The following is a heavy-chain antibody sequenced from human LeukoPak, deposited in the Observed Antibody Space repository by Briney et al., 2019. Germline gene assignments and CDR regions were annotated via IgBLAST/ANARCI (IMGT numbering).Heavy chain of an antibody. Sequence: GGSLRLSCAASGFTFSSYAMSWVRQAPGKGLEWVSAISGSGGSTYYADSVKGRFTISRDNSKNTLYLQMNSLRAEDTAVYYCARAKSRLGYCSGGSCYSGHAFDIWGQGTMVTVSS. D-gene: IGHD2-15*01. CDR1: GFTFSSYA. V-gene: IGHV3-23*01. CDR2: ISGSGGST. CDR3: ARAKSRLGYCSGGSCYSGHAFDI. J-gene: IGHJ3*02.